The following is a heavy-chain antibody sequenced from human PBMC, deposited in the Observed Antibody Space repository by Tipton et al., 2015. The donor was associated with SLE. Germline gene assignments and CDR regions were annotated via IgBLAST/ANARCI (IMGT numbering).Heavy chain of an antibody. CDR1: GFTFSSYW. J-gene: IGHJ4*02. V-gene: IGHV3-7*01. Sequence: SLRLSCAASGFTFSSYWMSWVRQAPGKGLEWVANIKQDGSEKFYVDSVKGRFTISRDNAEDSLYLQMNSLRAEDTAVYYCATGELLGYWGQGTLVTVSS. CDR2: IKQDGSEK. CDR3: ATGELLGY. D-gene: IGHD1-26*01.